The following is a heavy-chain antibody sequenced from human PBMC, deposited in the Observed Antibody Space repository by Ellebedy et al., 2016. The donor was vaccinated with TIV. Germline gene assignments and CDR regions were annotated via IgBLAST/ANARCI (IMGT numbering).Heavy chain of an antibody. CDR2: IRQDGNEK. Sequence: GESLKISCAASGFTFSSYWMSWVRQAPGKGLEWVAHIRQDGNEKNYVDSVKGRFTISRDNAKNSLYLEMNSLRAEDTAIYYCAKDAYGGNDYWGQGTLVTVSS. J-gene: IGHJ4*02. CDR1: GFTFSSYW. V-gene: IGHV3-7*01. CDR3: AKDAYGGNDY. D-gene: IGHD4-23*01.